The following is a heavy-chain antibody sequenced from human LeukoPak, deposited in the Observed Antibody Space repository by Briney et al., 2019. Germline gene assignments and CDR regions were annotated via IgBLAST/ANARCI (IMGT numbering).Heavy chain of an antibody. CDR2: LSGSGGDT. Sequence: PGGSLRLSCAASGFSFSSYDMSWVRQAPGKGLEWVSGLSGSGGDTYYADSVKGRLTISRDNSKNTLYLQMNNLRAEDTAIYYCAKAYYSDYWGQGTLVTVSS. CDR3: AKAYYSDY. V-gene: IGHV3-23*01. J-gene: IGHJ4*02. CDR1: GFSFSSYD.